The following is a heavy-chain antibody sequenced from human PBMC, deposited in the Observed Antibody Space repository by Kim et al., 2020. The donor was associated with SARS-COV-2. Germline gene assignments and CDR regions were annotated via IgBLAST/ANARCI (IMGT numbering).Heavy chain of an antibody. CDR2: IYYSGST. J-gene: IGHJ4*02. V-gene: IGHV4-59*08. CDR3: ARQTYYYDSSGYYHYYFDY. Sequence: SETLSLTCTVSGDSISSYYWSWIRQPPGKGLEWIGYIYYSGSTNYNPSLKSRVTISVDTSKNQFSLNLSSVTAADTAVYYCARQTYYYDSSGYYHYYFDYWGQGTLVTVSS. CDR1: GDSISSYY. D-gene: IGHD3-22*01.